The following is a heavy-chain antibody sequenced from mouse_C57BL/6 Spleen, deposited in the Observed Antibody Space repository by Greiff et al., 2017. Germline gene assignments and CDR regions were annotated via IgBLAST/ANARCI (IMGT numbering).Heavy chain of an antibody. CDR2: IDPSDSET. CDR3: ARRYIYYGTGYFDV. D-gene: IGHD2-1*01. CDR1: GYTFTSYW. V-gene: IGHV1-52*01. Sequence: VQLQQPGAELVRPGSSVKLSCKASGYTFTSYWMHWVKQRPIQGLEWIGNIDPSDSETHYNQKFKDKATLTVDKSSSTAYMQLSSLTSEDSAVYYCARRYIYYGTGYFDVWGTGTTVTVSS. J-gene: IGHJ1*03.